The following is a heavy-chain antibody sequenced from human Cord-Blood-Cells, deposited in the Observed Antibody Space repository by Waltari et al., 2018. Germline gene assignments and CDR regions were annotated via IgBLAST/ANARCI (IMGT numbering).Heavy chain of an antibody. V-gene: IGHV1-69*01. J-gene: IGHJ3*02. Sequence: QVQLVQSGAEVKKPGSSVTVSCKASGGTFSSYAISWVRPAPGQGLEWMGGIIPIFGTANYAQKFQGRVTITADESTSTAYMELSSLRSEDTAVYYCARDLSRGYDDAFDIWGQGTMVTVSS. CDR2: IIPIFGTA. CDR1: GGTFSSYA. CDR3: ARDLSRGYDDAFDI. D-gene: IGHD5-12*01.